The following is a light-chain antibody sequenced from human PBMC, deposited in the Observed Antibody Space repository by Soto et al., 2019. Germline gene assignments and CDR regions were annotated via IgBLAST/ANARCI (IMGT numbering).Light chain of an antibody. Sequence: EIVMTQSPATLSVSPGERVTLSCRASQSVTTNLAWYQQKPGQAPRLLIYGASTRASGIPARFSGRGSGTEFTLTITSLQSEDFAVYFCQQYHIWPSWTFGQGTKVDIK. J-gene: IGKJ1*01. CDR1: QSVTTN. V-gene: IGKV3-15*01. CDR3: QQYHIWPSWT. CDR2: GAS.